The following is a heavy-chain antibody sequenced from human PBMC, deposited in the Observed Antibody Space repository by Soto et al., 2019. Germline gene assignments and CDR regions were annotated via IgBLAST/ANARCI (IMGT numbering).Heavy chain of an antibody. J-gene: IGHJ4*02. CDR2: FDPEDGET. D-gene: IGHD3-22*01. V-gene: IGHV1-24*01. CDR3: ATASVKYYYDSSGYYYPYYFDY. CDR1: GYTLTELS. Sequence: GASVKVSCKVSGYTLTELSMHWVRQAPGKGLEWMGGFDPEDGETIYAQKFQGRVTMTEDTSTDTACMELSSLRSEDTAVYYCATASVKYYYDSSGYYYPYYFDYWGQGTLVTVSS.